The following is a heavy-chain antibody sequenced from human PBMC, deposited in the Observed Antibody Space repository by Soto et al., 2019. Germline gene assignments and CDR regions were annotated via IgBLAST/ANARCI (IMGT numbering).Heavy chain of an antibody. J-gene: IGHJ4*02. Sequence: SETLSLTCTVSGGSISSGDYYWSWIRQPPGKGLEWIGYIYYSGSTYYNPSLKSRVTISVDTSKNQFSLKLSSVTAADTAVYYCARDGTLWLNFDYWGQGTLVTVSS. V-gene: IGHV4-30-4*01. CDR3: ARDGTLWLNFDY. CDR2: IYYSGST. D-gene: IGHD5-18*01. CDR1: GGSISSGDYY.